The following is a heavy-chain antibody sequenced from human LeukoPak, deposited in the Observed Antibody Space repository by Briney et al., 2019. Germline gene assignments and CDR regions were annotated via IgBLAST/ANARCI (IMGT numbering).Heavy chain of an antibody. J-gene: IGHJ4*02. CDR1: GFTFTDHY. CDR2: ISSGGDII. CDR3: ARETLCGGDCYGAFDY. Sequence: GGSLRLSCAASGFTFTDHYMSWVRQAPGKGLEWVSYISSGGDIIYYADSVKGRFTISRDNAKNSLYLQMNSLRAEDTAVYYCARETLCGGDCYGAFDYWGQGTLVTVSS. V-gene: IGHV3-11*04. D-gene: IGHD2-21*02.